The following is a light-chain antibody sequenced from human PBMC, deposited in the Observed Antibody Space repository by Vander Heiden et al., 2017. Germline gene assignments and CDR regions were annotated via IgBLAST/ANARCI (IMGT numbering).Light chain of an antibody. J-gene: IGKJ1*01. CDR1: QSVSH. CDR3: QQYGDSGT. V-gene: IGKV3-20*01. Sequence: EIVLTQSPGTLSLSLGERATLSCRASQSVSHLAWYQQKPGQAPRLLIYSASSRATGIPDRFSGSGSGTDFTLSISRLGPEDFAVYYCQQYGDSGTFGQGTKVEIK. CDR2: SAS.